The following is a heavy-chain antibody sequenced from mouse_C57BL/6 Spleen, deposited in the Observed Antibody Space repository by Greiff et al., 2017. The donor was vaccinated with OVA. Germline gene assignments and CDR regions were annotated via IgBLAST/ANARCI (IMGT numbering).Heavy chain of an antibody. J-gene: IGHJ4*01. CDR3: VVRHFYCMAY. CDR1: GYTFTSYG. D-gene: IGHD1-2*01. V-gene: IGHV1-81*01. CDR2: IYPSSGDT. Sequence: VQLPQSGAELVRPGASVKLSCKASGYTFTSYGISWVKQRTGPGLEWIGEIYPSSGDTYYNEKFTGKATLTADKSSSTAYMELRSLTSEDSAVYCCVVRHFYCMAYWGQGTSVTVSA.